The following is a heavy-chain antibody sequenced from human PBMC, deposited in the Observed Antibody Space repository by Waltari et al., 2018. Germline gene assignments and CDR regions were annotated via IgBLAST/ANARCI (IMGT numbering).Heavy chain of an antibody. J-gene: IGHJ6*03. V-gene: IGHV4-59*13. CDR3: ARGDGDLDYDYYYMDV. CDR2: ISHTGNT. D-gene: IGHD4-17*01. Sequence: VQLQESGPGLVKPSESLSLTCTVAGGSMSNYYWSWIRQPPGKGPEWFGYISHTGNTNYNPSLKGRVIISVDTSKKQFSLKVSSLTAADTAVYYCARGDGDLDYDYYYMDVWGKGTTVTVSS. CDR1: GGSMSNYY.